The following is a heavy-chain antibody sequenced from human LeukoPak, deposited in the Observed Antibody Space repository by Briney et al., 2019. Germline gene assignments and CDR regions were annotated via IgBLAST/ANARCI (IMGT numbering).Heavy chain of an antibody. D-gene: IGHD1-26*01. J-gene: IGHJ5*02. Sequence: PSETLSLTCAVYGGSFSGYYWSWIRQPPGKGLEWIGEINHSGSTNYNPSLKSRVTISVDTSKNQFSLKLSSVTAADTAVYYCARGRLGATIFFAVSIGRQNWFDPWGQGTLVTVSS. CDR2: INHSGST. V-gene: IGHV4-34*01. CDR3: ARGRLGATIFFAVSIGRQNWFDP. CDR1: GGSFSGYY.